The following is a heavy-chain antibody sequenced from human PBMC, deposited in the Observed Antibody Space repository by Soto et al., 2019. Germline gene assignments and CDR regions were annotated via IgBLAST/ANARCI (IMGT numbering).Heavy chain of an antibody. CDR1: GGSISCHY. V-gene: IGHV4-59*11. CDR2: IFYSGST. D-gene: IGHD6-19*01. CDR3: ARVGSSGWSPDY. Sequence: SETLSLTCAVSGGSISCHYWTWIRQPPGKGLEWIGYIFYSGSTNYNPSLKSRVTMSVDTSKNQFSLNLSSVTAADTAVYYCARVGSSGWSPDYWGPGTLVTVSS. J-gene: IGHJ4*02.